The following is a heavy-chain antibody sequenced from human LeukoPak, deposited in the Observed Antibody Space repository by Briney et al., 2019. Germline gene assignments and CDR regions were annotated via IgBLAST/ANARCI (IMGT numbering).Heavy chain of an antibody. V-gene: IGHV3-21*01. J-gene: IGHJ4*02. CDR3: ARDPETYYDSSGLSDY. Sequence: GGSLRLSCAGSGFTFSSYSMNWVRQAPGKGLEWVSSISSSSSYIYYADSVKGRFTISRDNAKNSLYLQMNSLRAEDTAVYYCARDPETYYDSSGLSDYWGQGTLVTVSS. CDR1: GFTFSSYS. CDR2: ISSSSSYI. D-gene: IGHD3-22*01.